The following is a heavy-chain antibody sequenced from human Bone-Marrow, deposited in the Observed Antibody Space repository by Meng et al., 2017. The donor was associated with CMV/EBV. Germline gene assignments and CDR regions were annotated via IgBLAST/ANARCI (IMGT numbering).Heavy chain of an antibody. CDR3: ATLTEDYDSWSGQEEC. CDR1: GYTFTGFY. D-gene: IGHD3-3*01. J-gene: IGHJ4*02. V-gene: IGHV1-2*02. Sequence: ASVKVSCKASGYTFTGFYMHWVRQAPGQRLEWMGWINPNSGDTNYAQKFQGRVTMTRDTSISTAYMELRRLRSDDTAVYYCATLTEDYDSWSGQEECWGQGTRVTVSS. CDR2: INPNSGDT.